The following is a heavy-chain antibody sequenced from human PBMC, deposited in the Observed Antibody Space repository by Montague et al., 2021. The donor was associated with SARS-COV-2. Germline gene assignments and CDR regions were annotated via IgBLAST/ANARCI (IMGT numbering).Heavy chain of an antibody. CDR2: IYHSGSI. D-gene: IGHD5-24*01. CDR3: ARDRRRWLQLNNWFDP. Sequence: SETLSLTCTVSGYSISSGYYWGWIRQPPGKGLEWIGSIYHSGSIYYNPSLKSRVTISVDTSKNQFSLKLLSSVTAADTAVYYCARDRRRWLQLNNWFDPWGQGTLVTVSS. V-gene: IGHV4-38-2*02. CDR1: GYSISSGYY. J-gene: IGHJ5*02.